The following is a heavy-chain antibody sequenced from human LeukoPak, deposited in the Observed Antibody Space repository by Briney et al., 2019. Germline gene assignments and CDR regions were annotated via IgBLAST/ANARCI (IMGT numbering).Heavy chain of an antibody. CDR2: ISYDGSNK. CDR3: AKLHNLNSDY. Sequence: GGSLRLSCAASGFTLSSYAMHWVRQAPGKGLEWVAVISYDGSNKYYADSVKGRFTISRDNSKNTLYLQMNSLRAEDTAVYYCAKLHNLNSDYWGQGTLVTVSS. V-gene: IGHV3-30-3*02. CDR1: GFTLSSYA. J-gene: IGHJ4*02. D-gene: IGHD1-14*01.